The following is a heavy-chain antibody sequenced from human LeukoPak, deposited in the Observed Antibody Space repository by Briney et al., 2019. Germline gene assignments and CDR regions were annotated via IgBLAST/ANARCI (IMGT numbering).Heavy chain of an antibody. D-gene: IGHD1-26*01. V-gene: IGHV4-4*09. CDR1: GGSISGYY. CDR2: IHSNGYT. CDR3: TKREGPMSGSYDYFDP. J-gene: IGHJ5*02. Sequence: SETLSLTCTVSGGSISGYYWSWIRQPPGQGLEWIAYIHSNGYTNYNPSLKSRVTISVDTSKNQFSPKATSVTAADTAMHYCTKREGPMSGSYDYFDPWGQGTLVTVS.